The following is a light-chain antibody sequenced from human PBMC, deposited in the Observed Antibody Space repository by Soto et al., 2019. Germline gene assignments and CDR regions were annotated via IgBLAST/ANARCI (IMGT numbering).Light chain of an antibody. Sequence: EIVMTQFPATLSVSPGERATLSCWASQSISATVAWYQQKSGQAPRLLIHSTSTRATGVPARFSGGGSGTDFTLTITCLQSDDFAVYSCQQYNDWPPLTFGGGTKVEIK. V-gene: IGKV3-15*01. CDR3: QQYNDWPPLT. CDR1: QSISAT. CDR2: STS. J-gene: IGKJ4*01.